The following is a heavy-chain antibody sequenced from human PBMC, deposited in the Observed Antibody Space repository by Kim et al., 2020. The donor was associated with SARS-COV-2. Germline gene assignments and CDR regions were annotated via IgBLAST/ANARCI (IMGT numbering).Heavy chain of an antibody. Sequence: IYYADSGKGRFTISRDNARNSVYLQMNSLRVDDTAVYYCATGWFGQVGDYWGQGTRVTVSS. J-gene: IGHJ4*02. V-gene: IGHV3-21*01. CDR2: I. CDR3: ATGWFGQVGDY. D-gene: IGHD3-10*01.